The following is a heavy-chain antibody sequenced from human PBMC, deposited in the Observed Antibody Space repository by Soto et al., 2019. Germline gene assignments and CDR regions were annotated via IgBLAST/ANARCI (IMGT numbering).Heavy chain of an antibody. V-gene: IGHV3-23*01. CDR1: GFTFHNYT. CDR2: IYGSAART. Sequence: EVQLLESGGDLVRPGTSLRLSCAASGFTFHNYTISWVRQAPGKGLEWVSSIYGSAARTFYADSVKGRFTISRDNSRKTVYLQMHSLRVEDTAVYYCAKDSQSYDRWDIHWWGRGTRVTVSS. D-gene: IGHD3-3*01. CDR3: AKDSQSYDRWDIHW. J-gene: IGHJ4*02.